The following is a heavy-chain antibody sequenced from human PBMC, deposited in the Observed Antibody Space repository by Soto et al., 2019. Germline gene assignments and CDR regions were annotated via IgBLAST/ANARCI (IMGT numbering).Heavy chain of an antibody. V-gene: IGHV1-69*12. Sequence: QVQLVQSGAEVKKPGSSVKVSCKASGGTFSSYAIDWVRQAPGQGLEWMGGIIPIFGTADYAQKFQGRVTITAEESTRTAYMELSSLRSEDTAVYYCARGQTGGGWGYYLDYWGQGTLVTVSS. CDR1: GGTFSSYA. CDR2: IIPIFGTA. CDR3: ARGQTGGGWGYYLDY. D-gene: IGHD3-16*01. J-gene: IGHJ4*02.